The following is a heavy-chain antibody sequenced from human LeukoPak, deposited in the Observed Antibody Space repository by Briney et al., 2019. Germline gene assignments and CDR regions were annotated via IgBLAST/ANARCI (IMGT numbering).Heavy chain of an antibody. D-gene: IGHD3-10*01. J-gene: IGHJ3*02. CDR2: MNPHSGGT. V-gene: IGHV1-2*02. CDR1: GYTFTGYY. Sequence: GASVKVSCKASGYTFTGYYMHWVRQAPGQGREWMGWMNPHSGGTNYAQKFQGRVTMTRDTSISTAYMELSRLRSDDTAVYYCACHRDYYGSGSYLAFDIWGQGTMVTVSS. CDR3: ACHRDYYGSGSYLAFDI.